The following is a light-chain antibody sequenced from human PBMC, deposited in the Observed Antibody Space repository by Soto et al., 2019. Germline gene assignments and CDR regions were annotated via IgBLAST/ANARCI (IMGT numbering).Light chain of an antibody. CDR2: DAS. Sequence: TQSPATLSLSPGERATLSCRASQSVSRYLAWYQQKPGQAPRLLIYDASNRATGIPARFSGSGSGTDFSLTISSLAPEDFAVYYCQQCSSWPYTFGQGTKLDFK. J-gene: IGKJ2*01. CDR1: QSVSRY. V-gene: IGKV3-11*01. CDR3: QQCSSWPYT.